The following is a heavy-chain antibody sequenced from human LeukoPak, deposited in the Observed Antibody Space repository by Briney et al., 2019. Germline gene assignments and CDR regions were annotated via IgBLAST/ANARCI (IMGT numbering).Heavy chain of an antibody. CDR3: ARLDSVEMATIALARDAFDI. CDR2: TYPGDSDT. Sequence: GESLKISCKGSGYSFTSYWIGWVRQMPGKGLEWMGITYPGDSDTRYSPSFQGQVTISADKSISTAYLQWSSLKASDTAMYYCARLDSVEMATIALARDAFDIWGQGTMVTVSS. CDR1: GYSFTSYW. V-gene: IGHV5-51*01. J-gene: IGHJ3*02. D-gene: IGHD2-2*03.